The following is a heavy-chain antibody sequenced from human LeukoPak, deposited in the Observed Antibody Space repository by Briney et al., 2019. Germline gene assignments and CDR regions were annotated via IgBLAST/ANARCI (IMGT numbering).Heavy chain of an antibody. CDR3: ARGPGFPSDRFDP. Sequence: PGGSLRLSCAASGFTFSSYWMEWVRHAPGKGLVWVSPINVDWSSTSYADSVKCRFTISRDHAKNPLYLQMNSLRAEDTAVYYCARGPGFPSDRFDPWGQGTLVTVSS. D-gene: IGHD3-10*01. CDR2: INVDWSST. J-gene: IGHJ5*02. V-gene: IGHV3-74*01. CDR1: GFTFSSYW.